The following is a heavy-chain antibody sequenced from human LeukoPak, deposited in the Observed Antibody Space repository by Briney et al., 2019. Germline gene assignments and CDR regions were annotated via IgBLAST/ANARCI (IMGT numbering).Heavy chain of an antibody. CDR1: GGSLSGYY. J-gene: IGHJ4*02. CDR3: ARLSAVDLITFGGVGLPGYFDY. CDR2: INHSGSF. D-gene: IGHD3-16*01. V-gene: IGHV4-34*01. Sequence: SETLSLTCAVYGGSLSGYYWSWIRQPPGKGLEWIGEINHSGSFNYNSSLKSRVTISVDTSKNQFSLKLSSVTAADTAVYYCARLSAVDLITFGGVGLPGYFDYWGQGTLVTVSS.